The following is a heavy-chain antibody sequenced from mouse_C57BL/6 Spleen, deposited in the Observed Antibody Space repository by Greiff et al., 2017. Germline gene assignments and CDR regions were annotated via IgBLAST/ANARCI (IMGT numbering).Heavy chain of an antibody. CDR1: GYTFTDYY. CDR3: ARRGTAYFDY. V-gene: IGHV1-19*01. D-gene: IGHD4-1*01. Sequence: VQLQQSGPVLVKPGASVKMSCKASGYTFTDYYMNWVKQSHGKSLEWIGVINPYNGGTSYNQKFKGKATLTVDKSSSTAYMELNSLTSEDSAVYYGARRGTAYFDYWGQGTTLTVSS. J-gene: IGHJ2*01. CDR2: INPYNGGT.